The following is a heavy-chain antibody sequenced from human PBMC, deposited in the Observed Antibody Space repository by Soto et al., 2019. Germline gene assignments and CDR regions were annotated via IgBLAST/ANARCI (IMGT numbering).Heavy chain of an antibody. CDR2: ISAHNGNT. V-gene: IGHV1-18*01. J-gene: IGHJ4*02. CDR1: GYTFTTYG. D-gene: IGHD1-1*01. Sequence: QVHLVQSGAEVKRPGASVKVSCKGSGYTFTTYGITWVRQAPGQGLEWAGGISAHNGNTNYAQKLQGRGTVTRDSSTSTAYMELRGLRADDTAVYDCARGRYGDYWGQGALVTVSS. CDR3: ARGRYGDY.